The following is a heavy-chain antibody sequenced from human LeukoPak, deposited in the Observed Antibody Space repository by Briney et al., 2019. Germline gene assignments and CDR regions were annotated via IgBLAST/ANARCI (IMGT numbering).Heavy chain of an antibody. J-gene: IGHJ6*02. D-gene: IGHD6-19*01. CDR1: GGSFSGYY. CDR3: SRGSFSSGWHQRGNFYYGMDV. V-gene: IGHV4-34*01. CDR2: ITHGGYT. Sequence: PSETLSLTCAVYGGSFSGYYWGWIRQPPGKGLEWIGEITHGGYTNYNPSLKSRVTISLDTSKKHFSLKLSSVTAADTAVYFCSRGSFSSGWHQRGNFYYGMDVWGQGTTVTVSS.